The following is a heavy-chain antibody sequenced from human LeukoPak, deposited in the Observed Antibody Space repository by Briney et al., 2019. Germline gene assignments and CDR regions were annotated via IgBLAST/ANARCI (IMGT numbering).Heavy chain of an antibody. Sequence: SQTLSLTCAVSGGSISSGGYSWSWIRQPPGKGLEWIGYIYHSGSTYYNPSHKSRVTISVDRSKNQFSLKLSSVTAADTAVYYCATRGTPNYFDYWGQGTLVTVSS. J-gene: IGHJ4*02. CDR2: IYHSGST. V-gene: IGHV4-30-2*01. CDR1: GGSISSGGYS. CDR3: ATRGTPNYFDY.